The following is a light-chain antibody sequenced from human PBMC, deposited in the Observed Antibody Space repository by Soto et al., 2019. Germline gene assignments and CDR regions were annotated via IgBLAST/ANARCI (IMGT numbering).Light chain of an antibody. CDR2: EAS. Sequence: QSALTQPPSASGTPGQSVTIACTGTSSDVGDYNYVSWYHQHPGKAPQLMIYEASGRPSGVPDRLSGSKSGNTASLTVSGLQAEDEADYYCSSNAGSNNLVLSGGTKLTVL. V-gene: IGLV2-8*01. CDR1: SSDVGDYNY. CDR3: SSNAGSNNLV. J-gene: IGLJ2*01.